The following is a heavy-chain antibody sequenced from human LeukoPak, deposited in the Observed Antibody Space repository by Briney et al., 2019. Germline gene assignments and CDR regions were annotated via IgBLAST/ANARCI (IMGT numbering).Heavy chain of an antibody. CDR1: GFTFDDYA. J-gene: IGHJ6*03. CDR3: TRTLTHYFYMDV. CDR2: ISWNGGNI. Sequence: GRSLRLSCAASGFTFDDYAMHWVRLAPGKGLEWVSSISWNGGNIVYADYVKGRFTISRDNVKNSLYLQMDSLRAEDTALYYCTRTLTHYFYMDVWGKGTTVTVSS. D-gene: IGHD1-14*01. V-gene: IGHV3-9*01.